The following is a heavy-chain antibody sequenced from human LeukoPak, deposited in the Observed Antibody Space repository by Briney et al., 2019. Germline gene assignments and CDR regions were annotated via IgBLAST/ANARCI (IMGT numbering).Heavy chain of an antibody. CDR2: ISGSGGTT. J-gene: IGHJ4*02. CDR3: AKDFEVHSNGCRGYFDY. Sequence: PGGSLRLSCAASGFTFNSHAITWVRQARGKGREWGSAISGSGGTTYSADSVKCRFTISRDNSKNSLYLQMNSLRPEDTAVYYCAKDFEVHSNGCRGYFDYWGQGTLVTVSS. CDR1: GFTFNSHA. V-gene: IGHV3-23*01. D-gene: IGHD6-19*01.